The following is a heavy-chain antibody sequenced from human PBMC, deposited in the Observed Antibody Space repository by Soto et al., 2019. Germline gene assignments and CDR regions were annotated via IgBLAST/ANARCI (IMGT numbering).Heavy chain of an antibody. CDR2: INPSGGST. V-gene: IGHV1-46*03. CDR3: SRGYPPRDQLGNLPGAF. D-gene: IGHD1-1*01. Sequence: QVQLVQSGAEVMQPGASVKVSCKASGYTFTSYYIQWERQAPGQGLEWMGIINPSGGSTNYAQKFQGRVTMTRDTSTGPVYMELSSLRSEDTAIYYCSRGYPPRDQLGNLPGAFWGQGTLVTVSS. CDR1: GYTFTSYY. J-gene: IGHJ4*02.